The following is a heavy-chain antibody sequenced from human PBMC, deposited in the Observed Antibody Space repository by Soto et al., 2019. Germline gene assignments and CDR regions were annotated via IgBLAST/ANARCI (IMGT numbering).Heavy chain of an antibody. CDR3: ARCAEVRGVNLYYFDY. CDR2: ISAYNGKT. J-gene: IGHJ4*01. CDR1: GFTFTRYG. D-gene: IGHD3-10*01. Sequence: QVQLVQSGSEVKKPRASVKDSCKASGFTFTRYGISSVRQAPGQGLEWMGWISAYNGKTNYAQKLQGRVTMTTDTSTSIADMELRSLRSDDTAVYYCARCAEVRGVNLYYFDYWGHGTLVTVSS. V-gene: IGHV1-18*01.